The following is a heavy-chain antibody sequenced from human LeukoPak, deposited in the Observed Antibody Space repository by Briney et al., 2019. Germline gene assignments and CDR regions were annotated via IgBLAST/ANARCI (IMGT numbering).Heavy chain of an antibody. Sequence: SETLSLTCTVSGGSITTNTWWAWVRQPPGKGLEWIGEIYHGGSTNYRPSLKSRVTISVDKSKNQVSLNLTSVTAADTAVYFCAREIYGSGTYYYYNYGMEVCGKGTTVTVSA. CDR3: AREIYGSGTYYYYNYGMEV. V-gene: IGHV4-4*02. D-gene: IGHD3-10*01. CDR1: GGSITTNTW. CDR2: IYHGGST. J-gene: IGHJ6*04.